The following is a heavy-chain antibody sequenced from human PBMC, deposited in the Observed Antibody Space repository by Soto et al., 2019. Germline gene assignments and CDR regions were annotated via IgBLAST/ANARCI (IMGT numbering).Heavy chain of an antibody. CDR2: IWYDGSNK. J-gene: IGHJ5*02. Sequence: PGGSLRLSCAASGFTFSSYGMHWVRQAPGKGLEWVAVIWYDGSNKYYADSVKGRFTISRDNSKNTLYLQMNSLRAEGTAVYYRARDLILGYCSSTTCHEAWYNWFHPWGQGRVVTVPS. CDR1: GFTFSSYG. V-gene: IGHV3-33*01. D-gene: IGHD2-2*01. CDR3: ARDLILGYCSSTTCHEAWYNWFHP.